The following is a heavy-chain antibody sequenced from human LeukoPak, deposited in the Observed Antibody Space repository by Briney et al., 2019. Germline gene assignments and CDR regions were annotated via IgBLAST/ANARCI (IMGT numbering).Heavy chain of an antibody. CDR1: GFTVSSNY. V-gene: IGHV3-66*01. D-gene: IGHD3-3*01. J-gene: IGHJ4*02. CDR2: IYSGGST. CDR3: AAPYYDFWSGYHYGGLFDY. Sequence: GGSLRLSCAASGFTVSSNYMSWVRQAPGKGLEWVSVIYSGGSTYYADSVKGRFTISRDNSKNTLYLQMNSLRAEDTAVYYCAAPYYDFWSGYHYGGLFDYWGQGTLVTVSS.